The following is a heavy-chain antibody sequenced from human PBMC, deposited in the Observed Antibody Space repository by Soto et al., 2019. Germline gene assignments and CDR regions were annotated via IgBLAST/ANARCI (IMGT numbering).Heavy chain of an antibody. Sequence: EVQLLESGGGLVQPGGSLRHSCAASGFTFSSYAMSWVRQAPGKGPEWVSAISGSGGSTYYADSVKGRFTISRDNSKNTLYLQMNILRAEDTAVYYCAKDLSVRSTMIVVVITLDYWGQGTLVTVSS. CDR1: GFTFSSYA. CDR3: AKDLSVRSTMIVVVITLDY. CDR2: ISGSGGST. D-gene: IGHD3-22*01. J-gene: IGHJ4*02. V-gene: IGHV3-23*01.